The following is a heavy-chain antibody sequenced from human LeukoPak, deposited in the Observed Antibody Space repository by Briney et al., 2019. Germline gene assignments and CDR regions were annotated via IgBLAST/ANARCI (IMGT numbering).Heavy chain of an antibody. CDR2: INPNSGGT. CDR3: ARDSDYGGNGAPDY. CDR1: GYTFTGYY. D-gene: IGHD4-23*01. V-gene: IGHV1-2*06. Sequence: ASVKVSCKASGYTFTGYYMHWVRQAPGQGLEWMGRINPNSGGTNYAQKFQGRVTMTRDTSISTAYMELSRLRSDDTAVYYCARDSDYGGNGAPDYWGQGTLVTVSS. J-gene: IGHJ4*02.